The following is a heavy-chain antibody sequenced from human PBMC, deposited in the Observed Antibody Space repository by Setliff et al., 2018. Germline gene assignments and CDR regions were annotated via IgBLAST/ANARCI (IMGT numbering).Heavy chain of an antibody. D-gene: IGHD2-15*01. CDR2: VNSGVSA. CDR3: AKDQGTGYCSGGSCYLFEH. CDR1: GFAFTSYH. Sequence: GGSLRLSCVTSGFAFTSYHMTWVRQAPGKGLEWVASVNSGVSADYTDSVKGRFTISRDNSKNMLYLQMDSLRVEDTAVYYCAKDQGTGYCSGGSCYLFEHWGQGVQVTVSS. J-gene: IGHJ4*02. V-gene: IGHV3-23*01.